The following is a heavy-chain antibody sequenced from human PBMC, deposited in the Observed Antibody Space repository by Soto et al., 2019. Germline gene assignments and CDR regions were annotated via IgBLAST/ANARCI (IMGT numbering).Heavy chain of an antibody. D-gene: IGHD4-4*01. Sequence: PSETLSLTCTVSGGSISSSSYYWGWIRQPPGKGLEWIGSIYYSGSTYYNPSLKSRVTISVDTSKNQFSLKLSSVTAADTAVYYCARHYGRAVTLEDSQGLGYWGQGTLVTVSS. CDR2: IYYSGST. J-gene: IGHJ4*02. V-gene: IGHV4-39*01. CDR3: ARHYGRAVTLEDSQGLGY. CDR1: GGSISSSSYY.